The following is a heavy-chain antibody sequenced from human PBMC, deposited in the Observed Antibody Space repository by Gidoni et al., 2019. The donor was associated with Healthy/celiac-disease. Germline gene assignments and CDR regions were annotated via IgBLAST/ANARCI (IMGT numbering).Heavy chain of an antibody. D-gene: IGHD6-13*01. V-gene: IGHV1-46*02. CDR3: ARDFEQLAVDY. CDR2: INPSGGST. CDR1: GYTFHSYY. Sequence: VQLVQSGAGVKKPGASLKVSCTAFGYTFHSYYMHWVRQAPGQGLEWMGIINPSGGSTSYAQKFQGRVTMTRDASTSTVYMELSSLRSEATAVYYCARDFEQLAVDYWGQGTLVTVSS. J-gene: IGHJ4*02.